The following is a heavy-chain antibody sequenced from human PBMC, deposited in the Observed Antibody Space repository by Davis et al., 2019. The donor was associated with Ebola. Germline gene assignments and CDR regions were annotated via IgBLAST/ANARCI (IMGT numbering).Heavy chain of an antibody. V-gene: IGHV3-74*01. J-gene: IGHJ3*02. CDR3: ARGLGMERRVDAFDI. Sequence: GESLKISCAASEFTFSCYWMHWVRQAPGKGLVWVSRINSDGRTTAYADSVKGRFTISRDNAKNTLYLQMNTLRAEDTAVYYCARGLGMERRVDAFDIWGQGTMVTVSS. D-gene: IGHD1-1*01. CDR1: EFTFSCYW. CDR2: INSDGRTT.